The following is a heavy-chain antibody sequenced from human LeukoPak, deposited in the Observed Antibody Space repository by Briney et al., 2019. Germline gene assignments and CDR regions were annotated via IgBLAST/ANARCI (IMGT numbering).Heavy chain of an antibody. CDR1: GFTLGSHD. CDR3: VREARGYRYTYFDY. D-gene: IGHD5-18*01. Sequence: GGSLRLSCTVSGFTLGSHDMHWVRQIPGQGLEWVAAVSSGFHAFFADSVQGRFTVSREDARNSLYLQMNSLRAGDTAVYYCVREARGYRYTYFDYWGQGTLVTVSS. V-gene: IGHV3-13*01. J-gene: IGHJ4*02. CDR2: VSSGFHA.